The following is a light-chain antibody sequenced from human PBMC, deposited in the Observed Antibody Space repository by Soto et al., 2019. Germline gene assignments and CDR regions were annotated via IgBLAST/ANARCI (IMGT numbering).Light chain of an antibody. CDR3: HQYNSYSLT. CDR1: QSISSW. CDR2: RAS. Sequence: DIQMTQSPSTMSASVGDRVTITCRASQSISSWLAWYQQKPGTAPKLLLYRASSLESGVPSRFSGGGSGTEFTLTISSLQPADFATYYCHQYNSYSLTFGPGTKVAIK. V-gene: IGKV1-5*03. J-gene: IGKJ3*01.